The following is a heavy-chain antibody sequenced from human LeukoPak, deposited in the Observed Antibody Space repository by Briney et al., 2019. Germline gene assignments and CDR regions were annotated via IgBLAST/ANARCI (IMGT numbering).Heavy chain of an antibody. CDR2: IYYSGST. V-gene: IGHV4-30-4*01. CDR3: ASLAPGRDPTIMVRGGQGRDYYYYGMDV. CDR1: GGSISSGDYS. J-gene: IGHJ6*02. D-gene: IGHD3-10*01. Sequence: PSETLSLTCTVSGGSISSGDYSWSWIRQPPGKGLEWIGYIYYSGSTYYNPSLKSRVTISVDTSKNQFSLKLSSVTAADTAVYYCASLAPGRDPTIMVRGGQGRDYYYYGMDVWGQGTTVTVSS.